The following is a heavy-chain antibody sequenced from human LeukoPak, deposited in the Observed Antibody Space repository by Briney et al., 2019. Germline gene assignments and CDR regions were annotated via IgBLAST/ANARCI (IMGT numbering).Heavy chain of an antibody. CDR1: GGFVSGGRYH. CDR2: GYHGGST. J-gene: IGHJ4*02. Sequence: SETLSLTCTVSGGFVSGGRYHWSWIRQPPGKGLEWIGNGYHGGSTNYNPSLKSRVTISVDTSKNQFSLKLSSVTAADTAVYYCASFKAPNYYDSSGYYYPTYFDYWGQGTLVTVSS. D-gene: IGHD3-22*01. CDR3: ASFKAPNYYDSSGYYYPTYFDY. V-gene: IGHV4-61*01.